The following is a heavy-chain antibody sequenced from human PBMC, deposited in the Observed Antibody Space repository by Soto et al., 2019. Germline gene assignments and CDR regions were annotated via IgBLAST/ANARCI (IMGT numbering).Heavy chain of an antibody. V-gene: IGHV3-74*01. J-gene: IGHJ4*02. CDR2: INSDGSST. D-gene: IGHD2-15*01. Sequence: VQLVESGGGLVQRGESLRLCCAASGFTFSSYWMHWVRQAPGKGLVWVSRINSDGSSTSYAGSVKGRFTISRDNAKNTLYLQMNSLRAEDTAVYYCVRTSLVVAAATREDYWGQGTLVTVSS. CDR3: VRTSLVVAAATREDY. CDR1: GFTFSSYW.